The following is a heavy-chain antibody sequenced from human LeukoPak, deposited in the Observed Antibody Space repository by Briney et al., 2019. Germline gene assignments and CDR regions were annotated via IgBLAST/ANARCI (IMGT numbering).Heavy chain of an antibody. CDR2: IIPIFGTA. CDR1: GYTFTGYY. Sequence: SVKVSCKASGYTFTGYYMHWVRQAPGQGLEWMGRIIPIFGTANYAQKFQGRVTITTDESTSTAYMELSSLRSEDTAVYYCATTTVTTGWYFDLWGRGTLVTVSS. V-gene: IGHV1-69*05. J-gene: IGHJ2*01. D-gene: IGHD4-17*01. CDR3: ATTTVTTGWYFDL.